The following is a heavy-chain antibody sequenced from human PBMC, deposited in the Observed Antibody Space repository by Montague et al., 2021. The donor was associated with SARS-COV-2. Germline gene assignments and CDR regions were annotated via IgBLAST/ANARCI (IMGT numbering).Heavy chain of an antibody. CDR1: GFTFSDYY. Sequence: SLRLSCAAFGFTFSDYYMSWIRQAPGTGLEWVSYISSSASTIYYADSVKGRFTISRDNSKNSLFLQMNSLRAEDTAVYYCARGPYCSGGGCYYWGQGTLVTVSS. D-gene: IGHD2-15*01. CDR2: ISSSASTI. CDR3: ARGPYCSGGGCYY. V-gene: IGHV3-11*01. J-gene: IGHJ4*02.